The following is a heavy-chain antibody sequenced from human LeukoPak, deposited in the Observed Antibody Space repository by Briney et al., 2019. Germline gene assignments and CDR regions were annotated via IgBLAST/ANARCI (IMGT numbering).Heavy chain of an antibody. D-gene: IGHD1-26*01. CDR1: GFTFSSYE. V-gene: IGHV3-48*03. J-gene: IGHJ6*02. CDR3: ARVKWELRNYYGMDV. Sequence: PGGSLRLSCAASGFTFSSYEMNWVRQAPGKGLEWVSYISSSGSTIYYADSVKGRFTISRDNAKNSLYLQMNSLRAEDTAVCYCARVKWELRNYYGMDVWGQGTTVTVSS. CDR2: ISSSGSTI.